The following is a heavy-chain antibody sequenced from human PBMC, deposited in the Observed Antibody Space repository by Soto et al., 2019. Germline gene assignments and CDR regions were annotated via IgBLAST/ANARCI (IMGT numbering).Heavy chain of an antibody. CDR1: GYSISSSSW. Sequence: QVQLQESGPGLVKPSDTLSLTCDVSGYSISSSSWWGWLRQPPGKGLEWIGYIYYSGTTYYNPSLKSRVTMSVDTSKNQFSLKLTSVTAVDTAVYYCARREIQGPIDYWGQGTLVTVSS. J-gene: IGHJ4*02. CDR3: ARREIQGPIDY. CDR2: IYYSGTT. V-gene: IGHV4-28*01. D-gene: IGHD1-26*01.